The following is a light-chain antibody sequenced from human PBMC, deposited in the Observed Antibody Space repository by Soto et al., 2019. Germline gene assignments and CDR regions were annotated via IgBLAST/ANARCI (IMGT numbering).Light chain of an antibody. CDR1: QGLVYSDGYTY. CDR3: MQGTHWPWT. CDR2: RVS. V-gene: IGKV2-30*01. Sequence: DVVMTQSPLSLPVTLGQPASISCRSTQGLVYSDGYTYLNWFQQRPGQSPRRLIYRVSNRDSGVPERFSGSGSGTDFTLEISRVEAEDVWLYSCMQGTHWPWTFGQGTKVEIK. J-gene: IGKJ1*01.